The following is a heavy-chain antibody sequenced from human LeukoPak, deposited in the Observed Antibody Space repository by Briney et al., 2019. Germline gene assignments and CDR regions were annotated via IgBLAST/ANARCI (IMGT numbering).Heavy chain of an antibody. Sequence: PSETLSLTCTVSGGSLSTYYWSWIRQPPGKGLEWMGYIYYTGSTNYNPSLKSRVTISVDTSKNQFSLKLTSVTAADTAVYYCARASGGYYNNWFDPWGQGTLVIVSS. D-gene: IGHD3-22*01. V-gene: IGHV4-59*01. CDR3: ARASGGYYNNWFDP. CDR1: GGSLSTYY. J-gene: IGHJ5*02. CDR2: IYYTGST.